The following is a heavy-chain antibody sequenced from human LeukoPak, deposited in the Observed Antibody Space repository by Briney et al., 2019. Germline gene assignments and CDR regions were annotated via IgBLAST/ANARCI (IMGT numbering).Heavy chain of an antibody. CDR2: INHSGST. CDR1: GGSFSGFH. J-gene: IGHJ4*02. V-gene: IGHV4-34*01. Sequence: SETLRLTCAVYGGSFSGFHWTWMRQPPGKGLEWIGEINHSGSTNYNPSLRSRVTISVDTSKNQFSLKLFSVTAADTAVYYCARGRDHYNFAYWGQGTMVTVSS. CDR3: ARGRDHYNFAY. D-gene: IGHD5-24*01.